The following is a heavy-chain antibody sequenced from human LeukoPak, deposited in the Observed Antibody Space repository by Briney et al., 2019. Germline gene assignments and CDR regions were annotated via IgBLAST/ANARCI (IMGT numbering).Heavy chain of an antibody. CDR1: GGSISSHY. Sequence: PSETLSLTCTVSGGSISSHYWSWIRQPPGKGLEWIGTFYNSGTNYNPSLTSRVTIVVDTSKNQFALRLSSVTAADTAIYYCATSRGSDGSGTYWGRGTLVTVSS. D-gene: IGHD3-10*01. CDR2: FYNSGT. J-gene: IGHJ4*02. V-gene: IGHV4-59*11. CDR3: ATSRGSDGSGTY.